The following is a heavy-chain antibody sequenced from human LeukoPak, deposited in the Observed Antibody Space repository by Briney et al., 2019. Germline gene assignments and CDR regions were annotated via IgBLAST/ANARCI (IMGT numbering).Heavy chain of an antibody. CDR1: GFTFSDYY. CDR3: ARAGVEMATIGAFDI. J-gene: IGHJ3*02. V-gene: IGHV3-11*04. Sequence: GGSLRLSCAASGFTFSDYYMSWIRQAPGKGLEWVSYISSSGSTIYYADSVKGRFTISRDNSKNTLYLQMNSLRAEDTAVYYCARAGVEMATIGAFDIWGQGTMVTVSS. CDR2: ISSSGSTI. D-gene: IGHD5-24*01.